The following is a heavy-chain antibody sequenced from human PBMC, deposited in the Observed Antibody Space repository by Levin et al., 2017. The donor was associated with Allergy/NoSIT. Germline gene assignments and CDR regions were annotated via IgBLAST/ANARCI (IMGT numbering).Heavy chain of an antibody. J-gene: IGHJ6*02. V-gene: IGHV3-21*06. CDR1: KFVFSDYT. D-gene: IGHD3-9*01. CDR3: ARGLKILTTGSLYHNAMDA. CDR2: ITRRSSYI. Sequence: TGESLKISCAASKFVFSDYTMNWVRQAPGKGLEWVASITRRSSYIYYADSVKGRFTISRDNAKNSVSLQMNSLRAEDTAVYYCARGLKILTTGSLYHNAMDAWGQGTTVSVSS.